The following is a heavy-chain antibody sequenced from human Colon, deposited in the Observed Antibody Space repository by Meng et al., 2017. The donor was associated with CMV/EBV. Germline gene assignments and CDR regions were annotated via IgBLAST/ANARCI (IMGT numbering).Heavy chain of an antibody. D-gene: IGHD3-10*01. J-gene: IGHJ4*02. Sequence: SRVGAVSGACVSSDEWWTLVRQPPGKGLGWIGEIHHGETTAYNPSLRSRISFSVDKTRNQVSLHLTTVTAADTAVYYCASATDYKVDYWGQGTPVTVSS. CDR1: GACVSSDEW. CDR2: IHHGETT. CDR3: ASATDYKVDY. V-gene: IGHV4-4*02.